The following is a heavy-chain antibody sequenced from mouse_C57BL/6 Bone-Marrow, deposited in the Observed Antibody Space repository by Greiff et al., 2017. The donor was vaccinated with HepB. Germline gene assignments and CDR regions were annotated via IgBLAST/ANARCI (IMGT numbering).Heavy chain of an antibody. CDR2: ISSGSSTI. J-gene: IGHJ2*02. CDR3: ARGGHPDGY. Sequence: VQLKESGGGLVKPGGSLKLSCAASGFTFSDYGMHWVRQAPEKGLEWVAYISSGSSTIYYADTVKGRFTISRDKAKNTLFLQMTSLRSEDTAMYYCARGGHPDGYWGQGTSLTVSS. CDR1: GFTFSDYG. V-gene: IGHV5-17*01.